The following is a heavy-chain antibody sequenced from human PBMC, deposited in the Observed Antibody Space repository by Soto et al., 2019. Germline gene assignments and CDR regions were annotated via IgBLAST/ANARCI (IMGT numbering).Heavy chain of an antibody. CDR3: AKDNGEAAAGPNYFDY. CDR1: GFTFDDYA. V-gene: IGHV3-9*01. D-gene: IGHD6-13*01. Sequence: GGSLRLSCAASGFTFDDYAMHWVRQAPGKGLEWVSGISWNSGSIGYADSVKGRFTISRDNAKNSLYLQMNSLRAEDTALYYCAKDNGEAAAGPNYFDYWGQGTLVTVSS. J-gene: IGHJ4*02. CDR2: ISWNSGSI.